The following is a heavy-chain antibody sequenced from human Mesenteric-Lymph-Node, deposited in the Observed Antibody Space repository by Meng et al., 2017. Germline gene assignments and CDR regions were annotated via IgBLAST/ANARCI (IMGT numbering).Heavy chain of an antibody. CDR1: GDSVSSNSAA. J-gene: IGHJ4*02. D-gene: IGHD6-13*01. CDR3: ARWLSSNKLVDY. Sequence: QTHSLTRAISGDSVSSNSAAWNWSRQAPARGLEWLGRTYYRSKWYNDDAVSGKSRITINPDTSKNQFSLQLNSVTPEDTAVYYCARWLSSNKLVDYWGQGTLVTVSS. V-gene: IGHV6-1*01. CDR2: TYYRSKWYN.